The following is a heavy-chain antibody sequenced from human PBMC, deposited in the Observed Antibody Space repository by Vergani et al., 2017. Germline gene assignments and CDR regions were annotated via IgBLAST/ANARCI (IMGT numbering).Heavy chain of an antibody. CDR1: GYSFTNYW. D-gene: IGHD3-22*01. CDR3: ARLYGRDSSGSKYFDY. V-gene: IGHV5-51*01. J-gene: IGHJ4*02. CDR2: IHPADSDT. Sequence: EVQLVQSGAEVKKPGESLKISCQISGYSFTNYWIGWVRQMPGKGLEWMGIIHPADSDTRYSPSFQGQVTISVDKSISTAYLQRSSLRASDSAMYYCARLYGRDSSGSKYFDYWEEGTLVTVSS.